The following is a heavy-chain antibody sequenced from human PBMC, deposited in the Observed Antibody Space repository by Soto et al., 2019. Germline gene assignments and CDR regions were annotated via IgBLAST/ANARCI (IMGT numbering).Heavy chain of an antibody. Sequence: EVQLVESGGGLVHPGGSLTLSCAASGVTFSGSAMHWVRQASGKWLEWVGRIRSKANSYATAYAASVKGRFTISRDDSTNTAYLQMNRLKTEDMAVYYCTRTYYYDSSGYYSWVYWGQGTLVTVSS. J-gene: IGHJ4*02. CDR3: TRTYYYDSSGYYSWVY. V-gene: IGHV3-73*02. CDR2: IRSKANSYAT. D-gene: IGHD3-22*01. CDR1: GVTFSGSA.